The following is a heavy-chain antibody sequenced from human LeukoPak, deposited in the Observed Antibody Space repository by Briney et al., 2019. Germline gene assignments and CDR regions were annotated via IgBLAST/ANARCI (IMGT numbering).Heavy chain of an antibody. CDR3: ASDYYGSGSAVNDY. V-gene: IGHV3-30*19. Sequence: GGSLRLSCTASGFSFSNYAMSWVRQAPGKGLEWVAVISYDGSNKYYADSVKGRFTISRDNSKNTLYLQMNSLRAEDTAVYYCASDYYGSGSAVNDYWGQGTLVTVSS. CDR1: GFSFSNYA. CDR2: ISYDGSNK. D-gene: IGHD3-10*01. J-gene: IGHJ4*02.